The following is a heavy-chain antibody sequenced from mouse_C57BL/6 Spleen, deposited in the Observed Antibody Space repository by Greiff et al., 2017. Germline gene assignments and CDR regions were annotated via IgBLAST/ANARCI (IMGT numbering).Heavy chain of an antibody. J-gene: IGHJ2*01. Sequence: VQLQQSGAELVRPGASVKLSCTASGFNIKDDYMHWVKQRPEQGLEWIGWIDPENGDTEYASKFQGKATITADKSSNTAYLQLSSLTSEDTAVYYCTTGSSYSYFDYWGQGTTLTVSS. CDR1: GFNIKDDY. CDR3: TTGSSYSYFDY. V-gene: IGHV14-4*01. D-gene: IGHD1-1*01. CDR2: IDPENGDT.